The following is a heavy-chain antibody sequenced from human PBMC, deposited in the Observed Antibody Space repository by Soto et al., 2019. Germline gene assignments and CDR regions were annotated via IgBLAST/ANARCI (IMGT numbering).Heavy chain of an antibody. Sequence: QVQLVQSGAEVKKPGSSVKVSCKASGGTFSSYAISWVRQAPGQGLEWMGGIIPIFGTANYAQKFQGRVTITAAESTSTAYMELSSLRSEDTAVYYCAGKGCTNGVCYSHYYYGMDVWGQGTTVTVSS. CDR2: IIPIFGTA. V-gene: IGHV1-69*12. J-gene: IGHJ6*02. D-gene: IGHD2-8*01. CDR1: GGTFSSYA. CDR3: AGKGCTNGVCYSHYYYGMDV.